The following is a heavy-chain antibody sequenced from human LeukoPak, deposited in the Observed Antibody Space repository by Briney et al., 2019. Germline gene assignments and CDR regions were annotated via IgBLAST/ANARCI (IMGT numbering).Heavy chain of an antibody. V-gene: IGHV3-21*01. D-gene: IGHD3-3*01. CDR1: GFTFSSYS. J-gene: IGHJ6*02. CDR3: ARGYLNVLRFLEWLRMHMDV. CDR2: ISSSSSYI. Sequence: GGSLRLSCAASGFTFSSYSMNWVRQAPGKGLEWVSSISSSSSYIYYAGSVKGRFTVSRDNAKNSLYLQMNSLRAEDTAVYYCARGYLNVLRFLEWLRMHMDVWGQGTTVTVSS.